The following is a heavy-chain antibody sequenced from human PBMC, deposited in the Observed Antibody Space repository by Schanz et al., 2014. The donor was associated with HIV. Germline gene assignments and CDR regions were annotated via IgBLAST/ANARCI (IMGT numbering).Heavy chain of an antibody. D-gene: IGHD2-21*02. V-gene: IGHV1-18*04. J-gene: IGHJ4*02. CDR1: GYTFTSYY. Sequence: QVQLVQSGAEVKKPGASVKLSCKASGYTFTSYYVHWVRQAPGQGLEWMGWISAYNGNTNYAQKFQGRLTMTTDTSTSTAYMELRSLRSDDTAVYYCARAVLRRIAVTFTLYYFDNWGQGSLVIVSS. CDR3: ARAVLRRIAVTFTLYYFDN. CDR2: ISAYNGNT.